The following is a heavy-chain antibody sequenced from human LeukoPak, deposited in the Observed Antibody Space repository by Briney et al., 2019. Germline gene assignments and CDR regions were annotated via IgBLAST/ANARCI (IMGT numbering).Heavy chain of an antibody. D-gene: IGHD3-16*01. V-gene: IGHV4-39*01. CDR2: EFYSGSP. Sequence: SETLSLTCTVSGGSVSDGRYYWGWIRQPLGKGLEWIGSEFYSGSPYYNPSLKSRVSISVDTSKNQFSLRLTSLSAADTALYFCARQKWDVFGGAFDMWGQGTMDTVSS. J-gene: IGHJ3*02. CDR3: ARQKWDVFGGAFDM. CDR1: GGSVSDGRYY.